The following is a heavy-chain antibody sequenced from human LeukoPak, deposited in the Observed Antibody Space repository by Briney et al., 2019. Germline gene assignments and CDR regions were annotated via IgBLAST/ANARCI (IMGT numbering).Heavy chain of an antibody. CDR3: ARDESGYYYGSGIDY. CDR2: INHSGST. D-gene: IGHD3-10*01. Sequence: PSETLSLTCAVYGGSFSGYYWSWIRQPPGKGLEWIGEINHSGSTNYNPSLKSRVTISVDTSKNQFSLKLSSVTAADTAVYYCARDESGYYYGSGIDYWGQGTLVTVSS. V-gene: IGHV4-34*01. CDR1: GGSFSGYY. J-gene: IGHJ4*02.